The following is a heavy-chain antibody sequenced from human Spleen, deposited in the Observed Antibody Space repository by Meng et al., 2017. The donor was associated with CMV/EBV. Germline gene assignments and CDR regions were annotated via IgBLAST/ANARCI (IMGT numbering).Heavy chain of an antibody. V-gene: IGHV4-34*01. CDR1: GCSFSDYY. D-gene: IGHD6-19*01. J-gene: IGHJ4*02. CDR2: INHSGST. CDR3: ARVGRYRPFDY. Sequence: LACAVYGCSFSDYYWTWLRQPPGKGLEWIGEINHSGSTNYNPSLKSRVTISVETSKNQFSLKLSSVTAADTAVYYCARVGRYRPFDYWGQGTLVTVSS.